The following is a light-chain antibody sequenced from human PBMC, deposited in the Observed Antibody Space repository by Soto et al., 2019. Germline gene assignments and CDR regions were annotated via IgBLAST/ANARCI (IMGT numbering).Light chain of an antibody. CDR1: SSDVGAYNY. CDR3: SSYTNFNSL. Sequence: QSALTQPASVSGSPGQAITISCTGTSSDVGAYNYVSWYQQHPGKAPKLMIYDVFNRPSGVSDRFSGSKSGNTASLTISGLQAEDEADYFCSSYTNFNSLFGGGTQLTVL. J-gene: IGLJ3*02. V-gene: IGLV2-14*03. CDR2: DVF.